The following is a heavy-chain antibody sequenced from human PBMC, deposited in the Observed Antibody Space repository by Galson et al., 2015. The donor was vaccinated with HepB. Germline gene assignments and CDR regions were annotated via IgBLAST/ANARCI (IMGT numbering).Heavy chain of an antibody. V-gene: IGHV1-69*01. J-gene: IGHJ4*02. D-gene: IGHD1-26*01. CDR2: IIPIFGTA. CDR1: GGTFSSYA. CDR3: ARAPLRGLHSGSYWGVDY. Sequence: CKASGGTFSSYAISWVRQAPGQGLEWMGGIIPIFGTANYAQKFQGRVTITADESTSTAYMELSSLRSEDTAVYYCARAPLRGLHSGSYWGVDYWGQGTLVTVSS.